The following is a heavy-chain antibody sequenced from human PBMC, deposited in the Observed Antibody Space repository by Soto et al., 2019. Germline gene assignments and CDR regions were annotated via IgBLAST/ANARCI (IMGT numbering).Heavy chain of an antibody. CDR3: ARGDGMAVAGNAFDI. J-gene: IGHJ3*02. CDR2: INAGNGNT. Sequence: ASVKVSCKASGYTFTSYAMHWVRQAPGQRLEWMGWINAGNGNTKYSQKFQGRVTITRDTSASTAYMELSSLRSEDTAVYYCARGDGMAVAGNAFDIWGQGTMVTGSS. V-gene: IGHV1-3*01. CDR1: GYTFTSYA. D-gene: IGHD6-19*01.